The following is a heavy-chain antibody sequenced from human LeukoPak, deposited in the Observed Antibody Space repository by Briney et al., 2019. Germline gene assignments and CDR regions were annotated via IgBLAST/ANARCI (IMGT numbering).Heavy chain of an antibody. CDR2: IIPILGIA. CDR3: ARGQWELNLFDY. Sequence: SVKVSCKASGGTFSSYAISWVRQAPGQGLEWMGRIIPILGIANYAQKFQGRVTITADKSTSTAYMELSSLRSEDTAVYYCARGQWELNLFDYWGQGTLVTVSS. J-gene: IGHJ4*02. V-gene: IGHV1-69*04. D-gene: IGHD1-26*01. CDR1: GGTFSSYA.